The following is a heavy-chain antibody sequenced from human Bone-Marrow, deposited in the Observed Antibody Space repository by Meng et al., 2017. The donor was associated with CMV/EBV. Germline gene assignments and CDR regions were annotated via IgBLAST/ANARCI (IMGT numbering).Heavy chain of an antibody. V-gene: IGHV1-69*10. J-gene: IGHJ4*02. Sequence: SVKVSCKASGYTFTSYYMHWVRQAPGQGLEWLGGIIPILGITTYAQNFQGRVTITADRSTSTAYLELTGLRSEDTAVYYCARDGIDGYNPDRLFYFDAWGQGTLVTVSS. CDR2: IIPILGIT. CDR1: GYTFTSYY. D-gene: IGHD5-24*01. CDR3: ARDGIDGYNPDRLFYFDA.